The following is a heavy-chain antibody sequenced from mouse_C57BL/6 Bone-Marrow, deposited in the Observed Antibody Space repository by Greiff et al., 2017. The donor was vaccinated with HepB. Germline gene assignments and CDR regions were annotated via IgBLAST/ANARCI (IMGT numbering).Heavy chain of an antibody. CDR1: GYAFTNYL. Sequence: VMLVESGAELVRPGTSVKVSCKASGYAFTNYLIEWVKQRPGQGLEWIGVINPGSGGTNYNEKFKGKATLTADKSSSTAYMQLSSLTSEDSAVYFCARRTVVATDYAMDYWGQGTSVTVSS. CDR2: INPGSGGT. J-gene: IGHJ4*01. CDR3: ARRTVVATDYAMDY. D-gene: IGHD1-1*01. V-gene: IGHV1-54*01.